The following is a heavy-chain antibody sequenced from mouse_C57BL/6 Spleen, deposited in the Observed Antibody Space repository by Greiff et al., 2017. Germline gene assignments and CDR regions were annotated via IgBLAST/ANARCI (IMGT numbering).Heavy chain of an antibody. J-gene: IGHJ4*01. CDR3: AKSGDSSGYSAMDY. CDR2: IDPSDSYS. Sequence: QVQLQQPGAELVMPGASVKLSCKASGYTFTSYWMHWVKQRPGQGLEWIGEIDPSDSYSNYNQKFKGKSTLTVDKSSSTAYMQLSSLTSEDSAVYYCAKSGDSSGYSAMDYWGQGTSVTVSS. CDR1: GYTFTSYW. D-gene: IGHD3-2*02. V-gene: IGHV1-69*01.